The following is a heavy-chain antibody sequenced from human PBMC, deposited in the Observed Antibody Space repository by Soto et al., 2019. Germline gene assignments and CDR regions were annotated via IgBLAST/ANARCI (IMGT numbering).Heavy chain of an antibody. Sequence: SETLSLTCAVYGGSFSGYYWIWIRQPPGKGLEWIGEINHSGSTNYNPSLKSRVTISVDTSKNQFSLKLSSVTAADTAVYYCARGSGSSSPYYFDYWGQGTLVTVPS. CDR3: ARGSGSSSPYYFDY. CDR1: GGSFSGYY. CDR2: INHSGST. J-gene: IGHJ4*02. D-gene: IGHD6-6*01. V-gene: IGHV4-34*01.